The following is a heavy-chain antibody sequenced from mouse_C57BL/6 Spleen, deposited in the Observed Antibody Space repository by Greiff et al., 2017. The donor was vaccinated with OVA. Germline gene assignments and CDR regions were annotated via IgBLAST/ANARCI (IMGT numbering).Heavy chain of an antibody. CDR3: ARDQDY. J-gene: IGHJ2*01. Sequence: EVKLMESGPGLVKPSQSLSLTCSVTGYSITSGYYWNWIRQFPGNKLEWMGYISYDGINNYNPSLKNRISITRDTSKNQFFLKLNSVTTEDTATYYCARDQDYWGQGTTLTVSS. CDR2: ISYDGIN. V-gene: IGHV3-6*01. CDR1: GYSITSGYY.